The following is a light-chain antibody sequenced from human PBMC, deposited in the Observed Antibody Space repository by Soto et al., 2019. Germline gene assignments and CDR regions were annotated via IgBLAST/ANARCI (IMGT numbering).Light chain of an antibody. CDR2: DAS. CDR1: QSGSSS. J-gene: IGKJ4*01. V-gene: IGKV3-11*01. Sequence: IVLTPSPASLALSPGERAARSCRGSQSGSSSLAWYQQKPGQAPRLLIYDASNRATGIPARFSGSGSGTDFTLTISSLEPEDFAIYYCQQRHNWPLTFGGGTKVDIK. CDR3: QQRHNWPLT.